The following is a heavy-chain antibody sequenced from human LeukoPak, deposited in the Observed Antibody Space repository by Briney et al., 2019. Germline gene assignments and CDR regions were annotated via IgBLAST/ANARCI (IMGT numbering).Heavy chain of an antibody. CDR3: ASWGDYYGSGHRNAFDI. V-gene: IGHV4-59*01. J-gene: IGHJ3*02. CDR2: IYYSGST. D-gene: IGHD3-10*01. CDR1: GGSISSYY. Sequence: SETLSLTCTVSGGSISSYYWSWIRQPPGKGLEWVGYIYYSGSTNYNPSLKSRVTISVDTSKNQFSLKLSSVTAADTAVYYCASWGDYYGSGHRNAFDIWGQGTMVTVSS.